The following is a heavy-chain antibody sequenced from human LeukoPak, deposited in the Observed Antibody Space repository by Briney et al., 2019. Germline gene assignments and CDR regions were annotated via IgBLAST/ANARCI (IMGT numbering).Heavy chain of an antibody. CDR2: INPNSGGT. D-gene: IGHD3-3*01. Sequence: ASVKVSCKASGYTFTGYYMHWVRQAPGQGLEWMGWINPNSGGTNYAQKFQGRVTMTRDTSISTAYMELSRLRSDDTAVYYCARGIAFWSGYLNTFNYWGQGTLVTVSS. V-gene: IGHV1-2*02. J-gene: IGHJ4*02. CDR3: ARGIAFWSGYLNTFNY. CDR1: GYTFTGYY.